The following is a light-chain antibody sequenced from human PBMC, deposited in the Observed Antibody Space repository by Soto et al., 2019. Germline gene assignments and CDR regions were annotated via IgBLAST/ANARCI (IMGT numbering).Light chain of an antibody. CDR3: QQYGSSPLT. J-gene: IGKJ4*01. CDR1: QSVSSSSY. CDR2: GAS. V-gene: IGKV3-20*01. Sequence: EIVLTHSPGTLSLSPGERATLSCRASQSVSSSSYLAWYQQKPGQAPRLLIYGASSRATGIPDRFSGSGSGSDFTLTISRLEPEDFAVYYCQQYGSSPLTFGGGTKVEIK.